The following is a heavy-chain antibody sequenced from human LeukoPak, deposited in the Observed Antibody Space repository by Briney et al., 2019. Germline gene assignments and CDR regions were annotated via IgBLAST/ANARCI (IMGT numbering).Heavy chain of an antibody. V-gene: IGHV4-59*12. D-gene: IGHD6-19*01. CDR3: AREGPEASSGYDY. J-gene: IGHJ4*02. CDR1: GGSFSGYY. CDR2: IYYSGST. Sequence: SETLSLTCAVYGGSFSGYYWSWIRQPPGKGLEWIGYIYYSGSTNYNPSLKSRVTISVDTSKNQFSLKLSSVTAADTAVYYCAREGPEASSGYDYWGQGTLVTVSS.